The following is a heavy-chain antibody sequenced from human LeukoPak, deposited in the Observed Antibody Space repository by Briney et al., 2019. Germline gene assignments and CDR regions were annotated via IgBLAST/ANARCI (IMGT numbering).Heavy chain of an antibody. J-gene: IGHJ4*02. CDR1: GFTFSSYG. CDR3: ARDGTPRSGSSHFDY. Sequence: PGGSLRLSCAASGFTFSSYGMHWVRQAPGKGLEWVAVIWYDGSNKYYADSVKGRFTISRDNSKNTLYLQMNSLRAEDTAVYYCARDGTPRSGSSHFDYWGQGTLVTVSS. V-gene: IGHV3-33*01. CDR2: IWYDGSNK. D-gene: IGHD1-26*01.